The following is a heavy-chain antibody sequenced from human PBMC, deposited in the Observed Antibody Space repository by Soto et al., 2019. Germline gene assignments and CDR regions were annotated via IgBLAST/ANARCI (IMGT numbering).Heavy chain of an antibody. J-gene: IGHJ6*02. D-gene: IGHD3-3*01. CDR3: ARDRSLIFAVPPYGMDV. CDR1: GFTFSSHE. Sequence: GGSLRLSCAVSGFTFSSHEMNWVRQAPGKGPEWVSKISESGGTTSYADSVKGRFTITRDNARDSLYLHMNSLRAEDTAVYYCARDRSLIFAVPPYGMDVWGQGTTVTVSS. CDR2: ISESGGTT. V-gene: IGHV3-48*03.